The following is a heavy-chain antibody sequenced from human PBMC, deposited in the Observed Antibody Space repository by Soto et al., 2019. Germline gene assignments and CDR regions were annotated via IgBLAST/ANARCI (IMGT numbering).Heavy chain of an antibody. CDR3: ARVPDR. CDR2: IYHSGST. CDR1: GGSISSSGYY. V-gene: IGHV4-30-2*01. D-gene: IGHD2-2*01. Sequence: SLTLSLTCTVVGGSISSSGYYWGWNRQPPGKGLEWIGYIYHSGSTYYNPSLKSRVTISVDRSKNQFSLKLSSVTAADTAVYYCARVPDRWGQGTLVTVSS. J-gene: IGHJ5*02.